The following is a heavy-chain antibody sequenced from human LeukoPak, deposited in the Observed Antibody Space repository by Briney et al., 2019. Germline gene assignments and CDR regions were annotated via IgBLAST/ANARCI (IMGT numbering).Heavy chain of an antibody. J-gene: IGHJ6*03. CDR3: ARGMSNVIAAAGTYYYYYYMDV. D-gene: IGHD6-13*01. CDR2: IYYSGST. CDR1: GGSISSYY. Sequence: KPSETLSLTCTVSGGSISSYYWSWIRRPPGKGLEWIGYIYYSGSTNYNPSLKSRVTISVDTSKNQFSLKLSSVTAADTAVYYCARGMSNVIAAAGTYYYYYYMDVWGKGTTVTVSS. V-gene: IGHV4-59*01.